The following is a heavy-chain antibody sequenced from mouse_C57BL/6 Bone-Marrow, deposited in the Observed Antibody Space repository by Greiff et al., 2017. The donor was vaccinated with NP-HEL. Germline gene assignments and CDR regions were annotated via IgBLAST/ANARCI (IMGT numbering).Heavy chain of an antibody. J-gene: IGHJ3*01. D-gene: IGHD1-1*01. V-gene: IGHV3-6*01. CDR3: AREGYGRAY. CDR2: ISYDGSN. CDR1: GYSITSGYY. Sequence: EVKLQESGPGLVKPSQSLSLTCSVTGYSITSGYYWNWIRQFPGNKLEWMGYISYDGSNNYNPSLKNRISITRDTSKNQFFLKLNSVTTEDTATYYCAREGYGRAYWGQGTLVTVSA.